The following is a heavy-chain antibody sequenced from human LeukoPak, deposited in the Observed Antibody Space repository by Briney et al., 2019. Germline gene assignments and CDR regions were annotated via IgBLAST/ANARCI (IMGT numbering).Heavy chain of an antibody. J-gene: IGHJ3*02. V-gene: IGHV3-30*18. D-gene: IGHD3-16*01. CDR3: AKDKGGGYGNDAFDI. CDR2: ISYDGTNQ. Sequence: GRSLGLSCAASGFTFCSYGIHWVRQAPGKGLEWVAVISYDGTNQYYADSVKGRFTISRDNSKNTLYLQMNRLKAEDTAVYYCAKDKGGGYGNDAFDISGRGTMVTVSS. CDR1: GFTFCSYG.